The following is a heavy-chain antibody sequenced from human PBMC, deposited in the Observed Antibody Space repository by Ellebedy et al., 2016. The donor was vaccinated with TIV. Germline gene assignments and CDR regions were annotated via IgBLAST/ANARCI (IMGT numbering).Heavy chain of an antibody. CDR2: ISFDGNNA. Sequence: GGSLRLSXAASGFNFSVFAMHWVRQAPGKGLDWVAVISFDGNNAFYSDSVKGRFTISRDNSKKSLYLQMDSLRADDTAVYYCAREFYDSVTDFSPYYFDQWGQGALVTVSS. V-gene: IGHV3-30-3*01. D-gene: IGHD3-9*01. CDR3: AREFYDSVTDFSPYYFDQ. J-gene: IGHJ4*02. CDR1: GFNFSVFA.